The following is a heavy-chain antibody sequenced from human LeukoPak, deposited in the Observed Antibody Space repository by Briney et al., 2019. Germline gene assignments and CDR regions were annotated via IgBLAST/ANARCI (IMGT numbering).Heavy chain of an antibody. CDR3: ARGGYYGSGTYYSPTSPH. V-gene: IGHV3-23*01. J-gene: IGHJ4*02. D-gene: IGHD3-10*01. CDR1: GSTFSSLC. Sequence: GGSLRLSCATSGSTFSSLCMTWVRQAPGKGLEWVSSISGSGDNTYYADSVKGRFTFSRDNSKDTLYLKMTSLRAEDTAVYYCARGGYYGSGTYYSPTSPHWGQGTLVTVSS. CDR2: ISGSGDNT.